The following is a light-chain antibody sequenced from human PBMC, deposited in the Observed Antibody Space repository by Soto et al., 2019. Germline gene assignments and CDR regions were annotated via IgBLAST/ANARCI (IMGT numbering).Light chain of an antibody. J-gene: IGLJ2*01. V-gene: IGLV2-8*01. CDR1: GSDIAVYDF. CDR2: EVT. Sequence: QSALTQPPSASGSPGQSVTISCVGTGSDIAVYDFVSWYQQHPGKAPKLIIYEVTKRPSGVPDRFSGSKSGNTASLTVSGLQAEDEADYYCSSYAGSNNLVFGGGTKLTVL. CDR3: SSYAGSNNLV.